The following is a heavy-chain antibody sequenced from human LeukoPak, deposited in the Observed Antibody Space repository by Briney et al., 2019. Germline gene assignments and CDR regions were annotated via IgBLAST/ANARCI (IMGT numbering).Heavy chain of an antibody. CDR3: AKDPSNAARGRGIYFDY. J-gene: IGHJ4*02. CDR2: ISGSGGST. D-gene: IGHD3-10*01. Sequence: GGSLRLSCAASGFTFSSYAMSWDRQAPGKGLEWVSAISGSGGSTYYADSVKGRFTISRDNSKNTLYLQMNSLRAEDTAVYYCAKDPSNAARGRGIYFDYWGQGTLVTASS. CDR1: GFTFSSYA. V-gene: IGHV3-23*01.